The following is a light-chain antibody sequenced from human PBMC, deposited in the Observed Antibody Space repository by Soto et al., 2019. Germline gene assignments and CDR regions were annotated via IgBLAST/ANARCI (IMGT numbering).Light chain of an antibody. CDR1: QSVSSY. V-gene: IGKV3-20*01. CDR3: QQYGSSPAT. J-gene: IGKJ1*01. Sequence: EIVLTQSPATLSLSPGERATLSCRASQSVSSYLAWYQQKPGQAPRLLIYDASNRATGIPARFSGSGPGTDFTLTISRLEPEDFAVYYCQQYGSSPATFGQGTKVDIK. CDR2: DAS.